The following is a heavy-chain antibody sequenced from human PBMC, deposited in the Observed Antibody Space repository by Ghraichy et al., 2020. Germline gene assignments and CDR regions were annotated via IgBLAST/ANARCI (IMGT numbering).Heavy chain of an antibody. CDR2: ISGSGGST. D-gene: IGHD6-13*01. CDR1: GFTFSSYA. J-gene: IGHJ4*02. Sequence: GGSLRLSCAASGFTFSSYAMSWVRQAPGKGLEWVSAISGSGGSTYYADSVKVRFTISRDNSKNTLYLQMNSLRAEDTAVYYCAKDSSSSWYFSRVLRWYFDYWGQGTLVTVSS. V-gene: IGHV3-23*01. CDR3: AKDSSSSWYFSRVLRWYFDY.